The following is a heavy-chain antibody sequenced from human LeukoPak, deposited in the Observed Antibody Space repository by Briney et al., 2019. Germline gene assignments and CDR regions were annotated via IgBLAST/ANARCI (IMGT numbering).Heavy chain of an antibody. D-gene: IGHD6-6*01. Sequence: SETLSLTCTVSGGSISSSSYYWGWIRQTPGKGLEWIGSIYYSGSTYYNPSLKSRVTISVDTSKNQFSLKLSSVTAADTAVYYCARSLEQLVLSYYFDYWGQGTLVTVSS. J-gene: IGHJ4*02. CDR3: ARSLEQLVLSYYFDY. V-gene: IGHV4-39*01. CDR1: GGSISSSSYY. CDR2: IYYSGST.